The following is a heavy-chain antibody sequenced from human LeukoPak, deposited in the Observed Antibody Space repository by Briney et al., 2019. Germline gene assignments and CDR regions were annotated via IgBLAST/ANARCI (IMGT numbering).Heavy chain of an antibody. V-gene: IGHV3-66*01. CDR1: GFTVSSNY. CDR2: IYSGGST. J-gene: IGHJ4*02. Sequence: GGSLSLFCAASGFTVSSNYMSWVRQAPGKGLEWVSVIYSGGSTYYADSVKGRFTISRDNSKNTLYLRMNSLRAEDTAMYYCARETLAGYAFWGQGTLVTVSS. D-gene: IGHD2-2*03. CDR3: ARETLAGYAF.